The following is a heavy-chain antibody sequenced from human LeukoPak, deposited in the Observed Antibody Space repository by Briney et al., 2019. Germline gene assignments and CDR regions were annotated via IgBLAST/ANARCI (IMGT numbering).Heavy chain of an antibody. V-gene: IGHV3-30-3*01. J-gene: IGHJ4*02. CDR1: GFTFSSYA. CDR3: ARDDSSGYYYSFGY. D-gene: IGHD3-22*01. Sequence: GGSLRLSCAASGFTFSSYAMHWVRQAPGKGLEWVAVISYDGSNKYYADSVKGRFTISRDNSKNTLYLQMNSLRAEDTAVYYCARDDSSGYYYSFGYWGQGTLVAVSS. CDR2: ISYDGSNK.